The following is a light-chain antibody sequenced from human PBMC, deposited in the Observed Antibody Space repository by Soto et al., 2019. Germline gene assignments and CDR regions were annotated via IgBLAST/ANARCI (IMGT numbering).Light chain of an antibody. CDR2: SAS. CDR3: QRYDSAPT. Sequence: VMTQSPLSLPVTLGEPSSISCRSSQSLVYSDGNTYLNCFHQRPGQSPXRLIHSASTLQSGVPSRLSGSGSGTDFTLTISSLQPEDVASYYCQRYDSAPTFGPGTKVDIK. V-gene: IGKV2-30*01. J-gene: IGKJ1*01. CDR1: QSLVYSDGNTY.